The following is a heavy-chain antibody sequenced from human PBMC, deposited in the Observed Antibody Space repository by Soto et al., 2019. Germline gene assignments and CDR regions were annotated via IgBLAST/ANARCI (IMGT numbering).Heavy chain of an antibody. CDR1: GGTFSSYA. J-gene: IGHJ5*02. D-gene: IGHD3-10*01. Sequence: QVQLVQSGAEVKKPGSSVKVSCKASGGTFSSYAISWVRQAPGQGLEWMGGIIPIFGTANYAQKFQGRVTITADESTSTAYMELSSLRSEDTAVYYCAREEYYYGSPQEKENWFDPWGQGTLVTVSS. CDR2: IIPIFGTA. V-gene: IGHV1-69*01. CDR3: AREEYYYGSPQEKENWFDP.